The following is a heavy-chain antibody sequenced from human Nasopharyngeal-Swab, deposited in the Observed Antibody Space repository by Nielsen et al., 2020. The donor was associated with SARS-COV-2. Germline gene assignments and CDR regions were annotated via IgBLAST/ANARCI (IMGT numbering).Heavy chain of an antibody. Sequence: GESLKISCAASGFTFNNYALQWVRQAAGKGLEWVAIISHDGSQELYAESVRGRFTISRDNSKNAIYLQMNSLSAEETALYYCARLVALYCSDGACFSDSWGQGTLVTVSS. CDR1: GFTFNNYA. D-gene: IGHD2-15*01. V-gene: IGHV3-30*04. CDR2: ISHDGSQE. J-gene: IGHJ4*02. CDR3: ARLVALYCSDGACFSDS.